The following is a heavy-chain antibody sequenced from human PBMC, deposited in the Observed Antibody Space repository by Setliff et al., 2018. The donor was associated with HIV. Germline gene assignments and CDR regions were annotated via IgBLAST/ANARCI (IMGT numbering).Heavy chain of an antibody. V-gene: IGHV1-2*02. CDR2: INVNSGGT. CDR3: AREGSPIYYFDY. Sequence: ASVKVSCKASGYLFTGYNMHWVRQAPGQGLEWMGWINVNSGGTKYAQKFQGRVTMTRDTSISTAYMEVSSLRSDDTAVYYCAREGSPIYYFDYWSQGTLVTVSS. J-gene: IGHJ4*02. D-gene: IGHD3-10*01. CDR1: GYLFTGYN.